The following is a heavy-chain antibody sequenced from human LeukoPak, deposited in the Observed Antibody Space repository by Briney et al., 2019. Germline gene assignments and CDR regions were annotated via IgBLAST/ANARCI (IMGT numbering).Heavy chain of an antibody. J-gene: IGHJ6*03. CDR3: ARMGAYSSSSFYYYYYMDV. Sequence: SETLSLTCSVSDDSITMYYWSWIRQPPGKGLEWIGYIYYSGSTNYNPSLKSRVTISVDTSKNQFSLKLSSVTAADTAVYYCARMGAYSSSSFYYYYYMDVWGKGTTVTVSS. CDR1: DDSITMYY. D-gene: IGHD6-6*01. V-gene: IGHV4-59*01. CDR2: IYYSGST.